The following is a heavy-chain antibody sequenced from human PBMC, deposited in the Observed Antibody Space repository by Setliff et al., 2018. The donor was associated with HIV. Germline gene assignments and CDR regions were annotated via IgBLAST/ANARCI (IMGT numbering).Heavy chain of an antibody. J-gene: IGHJ4*02. CDR1: GFNFNSYA. Sequence: GGSLRLSCAASGFNFNSYAMGWVRQAPGKGLDWVSVISESGYSADSVKGRFTISRDNSKNMLYLQMNNLTTEDTAVYYCVNRAWLESWGQGTLVTVSS. CDR3: VNRAWLES. CDR2: ISESG. V-gene: IGHV3-23*01.